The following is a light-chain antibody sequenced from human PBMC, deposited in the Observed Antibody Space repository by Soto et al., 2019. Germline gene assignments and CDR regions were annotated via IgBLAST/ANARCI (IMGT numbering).Light chain of an antibody. CDR1: SSDLGDYDY. J-gene: IGLJ2*01. CDR2: DVI. Sequence: QSALTQPRSVSGSPGQSVTIPCTGTSSDLGDYDYVSWYQQHPGKAPKLIISDVIRRPSGVPDRFSGSKSGNTASLTISGLQAEDEADYYCCSYAGSFTFLFGGGTQLTVL. V-gene: IGLV2-11*01. CDR3: CSYAGSFTFL.